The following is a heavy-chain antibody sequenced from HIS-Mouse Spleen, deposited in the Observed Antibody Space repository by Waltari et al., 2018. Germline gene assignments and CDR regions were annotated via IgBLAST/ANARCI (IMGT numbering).Heavy chain of an antibody. D-gene: IGHD6-13*01. V-gene: IGHV4-39*07. J-gene: IGHJ2*01. CDR3: AREIPYSSSWYDWYFDL. CDR1: GGSISHSSYY. Sequence: QLQLQESGPGLVKPSETLSLTCPVSGGSISHSSYYWGWIRQPPGKGLEWIGSIYYSGSTYYNPSLKSRVTISVDTSKNQFSLKLSSVTAADTAVYYCAREIPYSSSWYDWYFDLWGRGTLVTVSS. CDR2: IYYSGST.